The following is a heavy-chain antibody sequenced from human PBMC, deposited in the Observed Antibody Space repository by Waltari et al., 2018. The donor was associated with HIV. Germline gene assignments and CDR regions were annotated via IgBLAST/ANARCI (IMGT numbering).Heavy chain of an antibody. CDR3: ICGCYENRWCPHDDAFNGLEL. CDR2: TYFKSKWYY. V-gene: IGHV6-1*01. Sequence: VQLKESGPGLVKLSQNVSLTCAVSGESLTNPSSAFDWIRQSPYRGLEWLGRTYFKSKWYYENATSFKGPLNIRVDTSKNHVSLKLYSETNGDTAIYLCICGCYENRWCPHDDAFNGLELWGQGTPVIVSS. D-gene: IGHD2-8*01. CDR1: GESLTNPSSA. J-gene: IGHJ6*02.